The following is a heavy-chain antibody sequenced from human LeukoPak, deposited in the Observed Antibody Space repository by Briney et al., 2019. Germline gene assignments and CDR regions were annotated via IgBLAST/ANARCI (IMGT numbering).Heavy chain of an antibody. D-gene: IGHD1-26*01. V-gene: IGHV4-34*01. J-gene: IGHJ5*02. Sequence: SETLPLTCAVYGGSFSGYYWSWIRQPPGKGLEWIGEINHSGSTNYNPSLKSRVTISVDTSKDQFSLKLSSVTAADTAVYYRARLRRGDNWFDPWGQGTLVTVSS. CDR3: ARLRRGDNWFDP. CDR1: GGSFSGYY. CDR2: INHSGST.